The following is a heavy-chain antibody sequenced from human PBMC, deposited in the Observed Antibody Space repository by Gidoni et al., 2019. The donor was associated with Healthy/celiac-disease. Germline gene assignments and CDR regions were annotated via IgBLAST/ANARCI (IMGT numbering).Heavy chain of an antibody. CDR1: GFTFSGSA. CDR2: IRSKANSYAT. CDR3: TRWNPAVADIDY. J-gene: IGHJ4*02. Sequence: EVQRVESGGGLVQPGGSLKLSCAASGFTFSGSAMHGVRQASGKGLEWVGRIRSKANSYATAYAASVKGRFTISRDDSKNTAYLQMNSLKTEDTAVYYCTRWNPAVADIDYWGQGTLVTVSS. V-gene: IGHV3-73*02. D-gene: IGHD6-19*01.